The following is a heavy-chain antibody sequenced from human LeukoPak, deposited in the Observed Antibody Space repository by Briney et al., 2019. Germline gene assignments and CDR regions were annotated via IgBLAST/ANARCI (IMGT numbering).Heavy chain of an antibody. D-gene: IGHD3-22*01. CDR2: ISYDGSNK. Sequence: GSLRLSCAASGFTFSSYAMHWVRQAPGKGLEWVAVISYDGSNKYYADSVKGRFTISRDNAKNSLYLQMNSLRAEDTAVYYCARGSTYYDSSGQVPFDYWGQGTLVTVSS. J-gene: IGHJ4*02. CDR1: GFTFSSYA. V-gene: IGHV3-30-3*01. CDR3: ARGSTYYDSSGQVPFDY.